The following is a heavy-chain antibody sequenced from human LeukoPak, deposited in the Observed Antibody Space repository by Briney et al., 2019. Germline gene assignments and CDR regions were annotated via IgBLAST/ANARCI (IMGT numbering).Heavy chain of an antibody. CDR1: GGSISTYY. Sequence: SETLSLTCAVSGGSISTYYWNWIRQPPGKGLEWIGYIHYSGTTNHNPSLKGRVTISVDTSKNQLSLKLTSVTAADTAVYYCVRGIYSGYDRSFDSWGQGTLVTVSS. CDR2: IHYSGTT. J-gene: IGHJ4*02. D-gene: IGHD5-12*01. V-gene: IGHV4-59*01. CDR3: VRGIYSGYDRSFDS.